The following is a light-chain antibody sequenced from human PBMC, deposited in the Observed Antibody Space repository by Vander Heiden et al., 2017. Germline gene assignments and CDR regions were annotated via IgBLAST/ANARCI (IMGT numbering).Light chain of an antibody. CDR2: DVS. Sequence: QSALTQPSSVSGSPGQSVTISCTGTSSDVGGYNYVSWYQQHPGKAPKLMIYDVSKRPSGVPDRFSGSKSGNTASLTISGLQADDEADYYCCSYAGSYSVVFGGGTQLTVL. J-gene: IGLJ2*01. V-gene: IGLV2-11*01. CDR1: SSDVGGYNY. CDR3: CSYAGSYSVV.